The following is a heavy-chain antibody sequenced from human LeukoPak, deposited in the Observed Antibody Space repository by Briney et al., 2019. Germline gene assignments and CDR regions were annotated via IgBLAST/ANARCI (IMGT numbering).Heavy chain of an antibody. CDR2: IYYSGRT. J-gene: IGHJ3*02. D-gene: IGHD3-3*01. V-gene: IGHV4-59*01. CDR1: GGSISSYY. Sequence: SETLSLTCTASGGSISSYYWSWIRQPPGKGLEWLGYIYYSGRTNYNSSLKSRVTISLDTSKNQLSLKLSSVTAADTAVYYCAREREWYYDFWSGYHDAFDIWGQGTMVTVSS. CDR3: AREREWYYDFWSGYHDAFDI.